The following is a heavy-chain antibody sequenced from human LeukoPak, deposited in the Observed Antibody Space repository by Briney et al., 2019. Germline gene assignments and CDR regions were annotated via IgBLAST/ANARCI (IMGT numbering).Heavy chain of an antibody. D-gene: IGHD3-9*01. V-gene: IGHV3-30*02. CDR1: GISFSSYG. J-gene: IGHJ4*02. CDR3: ATDISTHYFGS. CDR2: IWYDASNK. Sequence: GGSLRLSCAASGISFSSYGMHWVRQAPGKGLEWVTFIWYDASNKYYAESVKGRFTISRDNSRDTLFLQMNSLRAEDTAIYYCATDISTHYFGSWGQGTLVTVSS.